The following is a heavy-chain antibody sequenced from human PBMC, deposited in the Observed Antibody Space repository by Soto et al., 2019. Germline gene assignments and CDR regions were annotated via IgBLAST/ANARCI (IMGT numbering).Heavy chain of an antibody. V-gene: IGHV5-51*01. CDR3: ARQASNVPGHHFDY. CDR2: ICPGDSDT. D-gene: IGHD6-6*01. CDR1: RYSFTSYW. J-gene: IGHJ4*02. Sequence: GESLKISCKGSRYSFTSYWIGWVRQMHGKGLEWMWIICPGDSDTRYSPSFQGQVTISADKSSSTAYLQWSSLKASDTAMYYCARQASNVPGHHFDYWGQGSLVTVSS.